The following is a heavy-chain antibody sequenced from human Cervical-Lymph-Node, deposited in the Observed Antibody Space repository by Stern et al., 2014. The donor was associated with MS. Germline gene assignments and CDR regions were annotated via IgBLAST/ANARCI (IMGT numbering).Heavy chain of an antibody. Sequence: QVQLVESGPGLVKPSQTLSLTCTVSGVSIGRGTYYWSWLRQQPGKGLEWIGYIYYSGTSYYNPSLKSRVIISVDMSQNQLSLRLNSVTGADTAVYYCAKGPLEGVGTTTYFYGMDVWGHGTAVTVSS. D-gene: IGHD3-3*01. CDR1: GVSIGRGTYY. V-gene: IGHV4-31*03. CDR3: AKGPLEGVGTTTYFYGMDV. J-gene: IGHJ6*02. CDR2: IYYSGTS.